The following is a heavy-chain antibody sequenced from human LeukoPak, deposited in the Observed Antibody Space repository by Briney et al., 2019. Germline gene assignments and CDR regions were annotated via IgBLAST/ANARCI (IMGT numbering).Heavy chain of an antibody. CDR1: GGSFSGYY. V-gene: IGHV4-34*01. D-gene: IGHD5-24*01. CDR3: ARGGGGLQFHYYYYMDV. CDR2: INHSGST. Sequence: SETLSLTCAVYGGSFSGYYWSWLRQPPGKGLEWIGEINHSGSTNYNPSLKSRVTISVDTSKNQFSLKLSSVTAADTAVYYCARGGGGLQFHYYYYMDVWGKGTTVTVSS. J-gene: IGHJ6*03.